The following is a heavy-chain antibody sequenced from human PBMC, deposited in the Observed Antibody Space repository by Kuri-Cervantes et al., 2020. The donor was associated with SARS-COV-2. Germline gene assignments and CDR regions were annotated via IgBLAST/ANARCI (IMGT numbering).Heavy chain of an antibody. CDR3: AKGGGPGSYIPLDY. Sequence: GESLKISCAASGFTFSSYWMHWVRQAPGKGLVWVSRINSDGSTTSYADSVKGRFTISRDNAKNTLYLQMNSLRAEDTAVYYCAKGGGPGSYIPLDYWGQGTLVTVSS. V-gene: IGHV3-74*01. CDR2: INSDGSTT. D-gene: IGHD1-26*01. J-gene: IGHJ4*02. CDR1: GFTFSSYW.